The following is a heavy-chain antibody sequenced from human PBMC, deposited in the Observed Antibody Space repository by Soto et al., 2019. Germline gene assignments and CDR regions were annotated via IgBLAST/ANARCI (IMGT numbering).Heavy chain of an antibody. CDR1: GCTFGSYA. J-gene: IGHJ3*02. V-gene: IGHV3-23*01. Sequence: PGGSLRLSCAASGCTFGSYAMSWVRQAPGKGLEWVSAISGSGGSTSYADSVKGRFFISRDNSKNTLYLQMNSLRAEDTAVYYCARDRTNYDSNGWNAFDIWGLGTMVTVSS. CDR2: ISGSGGST. CDR3: ARDRTNYDSNGWNAFDI. D-gene: IGHD3-22*01.